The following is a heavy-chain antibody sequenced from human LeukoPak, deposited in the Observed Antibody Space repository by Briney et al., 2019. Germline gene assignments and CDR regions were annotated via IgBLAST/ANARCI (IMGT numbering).Heavy chain of an antibody. Sequence: SETLSLTCAVYGGSFSGYYWSWIRQPPGKGLEWIGEINHSGSTNYNPSLKSRVTISVDTSKNQFSLKLSSVTAADTAVYYCARGRYCSSTSCYRRIAAAGRDHDLHYCGQGTLVTVSS. J-gene: IGHJ4*02. CDR2: INHSGST. D-gene: IGHD2-2*01. V-gene: IGHV4-34*01. CDR3: ARGRYCSSTSCYRRIAAAGRDHDLHY. CDR1: GGSFSGYY.